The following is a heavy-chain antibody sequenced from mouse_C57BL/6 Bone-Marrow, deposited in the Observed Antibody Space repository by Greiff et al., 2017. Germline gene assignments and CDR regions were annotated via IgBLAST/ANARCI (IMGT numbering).Heavy chain of an antibody. CDR3: AREGGNYEGFAY. V-gene: IGHV1-64*01. Sequence: QVQLQQPGAELVKPGASVKLSCKASGYTFTSYWMHWVKQRPGQGLEWIGMIHPNSGSTNYNEKFKSKATLTVEKSSSTAYMQLSSLTSEDSAVYYCAREGGNYEGFAYWGQGTLVTVSA. J-gene: IGHJ3*01. D-gene: IGHD2-1*01. CDR1: GYTFTSYW. CDR2: IHPNSGST.